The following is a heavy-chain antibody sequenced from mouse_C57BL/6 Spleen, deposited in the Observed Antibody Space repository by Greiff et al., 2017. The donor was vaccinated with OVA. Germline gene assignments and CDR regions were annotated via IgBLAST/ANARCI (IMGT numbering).Heavy chain of an antibody. V-gene: IGHV7-3*01. D-gene: IGHD4-1*01. CDR3: ARTKLGRYFDV. J-gene: IGHJ1*03. CDR2: IRNKANGYTT. Sequence: EVQLVESGGGLVQPGGSLSLSCAASGFTFTDYYMSWVRQPPGKALEWLGFIRNKANGYTTEYSASVRGRFTISRDKSQSIIYLQMNALSAEDRATHYCARTKLGRYFDVWGTGTTVTVSS. CDR1: GFTFTDYY.